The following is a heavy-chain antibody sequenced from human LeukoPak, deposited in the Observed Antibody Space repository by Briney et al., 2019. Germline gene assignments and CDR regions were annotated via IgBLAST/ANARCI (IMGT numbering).Heavy chain of an antibody. CDR1: GFTFSSYW. V-gene: IGHV3-74*01. CDR2: INSDGNST. Sequence: QSGGSLRLSCAASGFTFSSYWMHWVRQAPGKGLVWVSRINSDGNSTSYADSVKGRFTISRDNAKNTLYLQMNSLRAEDTAVYYCAGDHCSSTSCYVNWFDPWAREPWSPSPQ. CDR3: AGDHCSSTSCYVNWFDP. D-gene: IGHD2-2*01. J-gene: IGHJ5*02.